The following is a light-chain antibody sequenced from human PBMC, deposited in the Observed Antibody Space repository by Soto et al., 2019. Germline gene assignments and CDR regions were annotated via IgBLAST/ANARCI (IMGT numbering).Light chain of an antibody. CDR2: RAS. CDR1: QRVSSNY. CDR3: QQYGRSPLT. J-gene: IGKJ4*01. V-gene: IGKV3-20*01. Sequence: EIVLTQSPGTLSLSPGERATLSCRASQRVSSNYVAWYQQKPGQTPKVLIYRASSRATGIPDMFSGSGSGTDFTLNISRLEPEDFAMYYCQQYGRSPLTFGGGTKVEIK.